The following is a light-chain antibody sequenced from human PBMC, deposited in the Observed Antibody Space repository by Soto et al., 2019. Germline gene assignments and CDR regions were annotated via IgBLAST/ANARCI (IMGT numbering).Light chain of an antibody. CDR1: QSVPSR. J-gene: IGKJ5*01. Sequence: EIVMTQSPATLSVSPGEDVTLCWWSSQSVPSRIAWYQQQPGQAPSLLIYGASTRATGVPDRFSGTGSGTEFTLTISSLKSEDYAVYYCQQYKSWPPITFGQGTRLEIK. V-gene: IGKV3-15*01. CDR3: QQYKSWPPIT. CDR2: GAS.